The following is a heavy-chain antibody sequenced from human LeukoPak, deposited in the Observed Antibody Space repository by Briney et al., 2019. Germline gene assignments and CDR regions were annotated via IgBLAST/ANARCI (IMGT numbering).Heavy chain of an antibody. D-gene: IGHD2-15*01. J-gene: IGHJ3*02. CDR3: ARDIVVVVAATGDAFDI. CDR1: GYSISSGYY. V-gene: IGHV4-38-2*02. Sequence: PSETLSLTCTVSGYSISSGYYWGWIRQPPGKGLEWIGSIYHSGSTYYNPSLKSRVTISVDTSKNQFSLKLSSVTAADTAVYYCARDIVVVVAATGDAFDIWGQGTMVTVSS. CDR2: IYHSGST.